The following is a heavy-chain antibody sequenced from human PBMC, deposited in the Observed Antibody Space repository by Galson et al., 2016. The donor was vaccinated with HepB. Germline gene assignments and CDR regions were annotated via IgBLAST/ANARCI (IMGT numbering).Heavy chain of an antibody. V-gene: IGHV1-18*01. D-gene: IGHD2-2*01. Sequence: SVKVSCKASGYTFSSSGISWVRQAPGQGLEWMGWISGYNGDTNFAQNLQGRVTMTTDPSTSTAYMELRTLRSDDTAVYYCARSYLDYYFDYWGQGTLVTVSS. CDR1: GYTFSSSG. CDR2: ISGYNGDT. J-gene: IGHJ4*02. CDR3: ARSYLDYYFDY.